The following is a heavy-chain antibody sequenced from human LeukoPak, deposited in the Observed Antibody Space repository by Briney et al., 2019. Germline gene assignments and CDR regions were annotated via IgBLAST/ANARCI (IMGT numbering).Heavy chain of an antibody. D-gene: IGHD2-15*01. CDR2: IYDSGST. CDR3: ERGTGLLLSTSYYFDY. V-gene: IGHV4-59*01. Sequence: SETLSLTCTVAGGSISSYYCSWIRQPPGKGLELSGYIYDSGSTNYNPSLNKRVTISIHTSKNHLCLRLSSVTAADTAVYYCERGTGLLLSTSYYFDYWGQGTLVTVSS. J-gene: IGHJ4*02. CDR1: GGSISSYY.